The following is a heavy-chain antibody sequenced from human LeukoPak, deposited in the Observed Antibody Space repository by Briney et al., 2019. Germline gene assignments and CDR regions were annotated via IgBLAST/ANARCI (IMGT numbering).Heavy chain of an antibody. D-gene: IGHD3-3*01. Sequence: ASVKVSCKASGYTFTGYYMHWVRQAPGQGREWMGWINPNSGGTNYAQKFQGRVTMTRDTSISTAYMELSRLRSDDTAVYYCARARMSREKLLEWPQSWDYWGQGTLVTVSS. J-gene: IGHJ4*02. V-gene: IGHV1-2*02. CDR1: GYTFTGYY. CDR2: INPNSGGT. CDR3: ARARMSREKLLEWPQSWDY.